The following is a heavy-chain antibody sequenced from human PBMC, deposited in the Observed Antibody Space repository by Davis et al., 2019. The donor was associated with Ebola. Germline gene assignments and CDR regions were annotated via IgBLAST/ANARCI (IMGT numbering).Heavy chain of an antibody. D-gene: IGHD3-16*02. CDR2: MNPNSGNT. Sequence: ASVKVSCKASGYTFTSYDINWVRQATGQGLEWMGWMNPNSGNTGYAQKFQGRVTMTRDTSISTAYMELSRLRSDDTAVYYCATDLGGLGVYDYVWGSYRYTSSDYWGQGTLVTVSS. CDR1: GYTFTSYD. CDR3: ATDLGGLGVYDYVWGSYRYTSSDY. V-gene: IGHV1-8*01. J-gene: IGHJ4*02.